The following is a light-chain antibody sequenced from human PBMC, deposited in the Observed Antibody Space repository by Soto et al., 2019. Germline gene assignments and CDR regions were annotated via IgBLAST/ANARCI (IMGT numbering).Light chain of an antibody. CDR2: SAS. CDR3: MQARQPPRT. CDR1: QSLLHSNGYNY. J-gene: IGKJ2*01. Sequence: DIVMTQSPLSLPVTPGEPASISCRSSQSLLHSNGYNYLDWYLQKPGQSPQLLISSASSRASGVPDRFSGSGSGTDFTLKISRVEAEDVGVYYCMQARQPPRTFGQGTKLEIK. V-gene: IGKV2-28*01.